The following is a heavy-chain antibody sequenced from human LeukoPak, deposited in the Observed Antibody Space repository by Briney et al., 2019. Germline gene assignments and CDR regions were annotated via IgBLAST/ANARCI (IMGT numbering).Heavy chain of an antibody. D-gene: IGHD5-12*01. V-gene: IGHV3-48*04. CDR2: ISSSSSTI. CDR3: ARARRARGYSGYDPLFFDY. J-gene: IGHJ4*02. CDR1: GFTFSSYS. Sequence: GGSLRLSCAASGFTFSSYSMNWVRQAPGKGLEWVSYISSSSSTIYYADSVKGRFTISRDNAKNSLYLQMNSLRAEDTAVYYCARARRARGYSGYDPLFFDYWGQGTLVTVSS.